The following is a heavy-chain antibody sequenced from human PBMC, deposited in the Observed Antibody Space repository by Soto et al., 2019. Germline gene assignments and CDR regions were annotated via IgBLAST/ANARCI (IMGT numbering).Heavy chain of an antibody. D-gene: IGHD6-13*01. CDR2: IFYSGST. CDR3: PGGYRQPGYSSSWVCDY. V-gene: IGHV4-31*03. J-gene: IGHJ4*02. CDR1: GGSINSGGYY. Sequence: QVQLQESGPGLVKPSQTLSLICTVSGGSINSGGYYWNWIRQHPGKGLEWLGDIFYSGSTYYNPCFSRRVTIPADPTETQSPLNPSAVSGAATPGYFWPGGYRQPGYSSSWVCDYWGQGTLVSVSS.